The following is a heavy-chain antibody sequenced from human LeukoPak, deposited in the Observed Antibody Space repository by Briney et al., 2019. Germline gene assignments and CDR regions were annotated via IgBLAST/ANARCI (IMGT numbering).Heavy chain of an antibody. D-gene: IGHD3-9*01. J-gene: IGHJ3*02. CDR1: GHTCTSYG. Sequence: ASVKVSFTASGHTCTSYGSSWVRQAPGHGLEWMGWISAYNGKTNFSQKLQGRVTMTTDTSTSTAYMELRSLRSDDTAVYYCARPIITIFDEGAFHIWGQGTMVTVSS. CDR3: ARPIITIFDEGAFHI. V-gene: IGHV1-18*01. CDR2: ISAYNGKT.